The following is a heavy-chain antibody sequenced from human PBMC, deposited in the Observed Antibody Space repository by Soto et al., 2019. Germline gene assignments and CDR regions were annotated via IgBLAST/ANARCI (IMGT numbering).Heavy chain of an antibody. CDR1: GFAFSINW. CDR3: AKDQALYKWNDFPDAFDI. Sequence: PGGSLSLSCAANGFAFSINWMHSARQAPGKGLVWISVINGDGGSISYANSVKGRFTISRDKPKNTLYLQSNSLSAEDTTVYYYAKDQALYKWNDFPDAFDIWGQGTMVTVSS. V-gene: IGHV3-23*01. J-gene: IGHJ3*02. CDR2: INGDGGSI. D-gene: IGHD1-20*01.